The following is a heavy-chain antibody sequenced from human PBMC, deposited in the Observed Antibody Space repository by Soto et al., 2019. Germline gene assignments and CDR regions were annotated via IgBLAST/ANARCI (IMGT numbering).Heavy chain of an antibody. CDR2: IYYSGST. D-gene: IGHD6-13*01. J-gene: IGHJ5*02. CDR1: GGSISSGGYY. Sequence: SETLSLTCTVSGGSISSGGYYWSWIRQHPGKGLEWIGYIYYSGSTYYNPSLKSRVTISVDTSKNQFSLKLSSVTAADTAVYYCAREVLAPTVAAAGTDRVVWFDPWGQGTLVTVSS. CDR3: AREVLAPTVAAAGTDRVVWFDP. V-gene: IGHV4-31*03.